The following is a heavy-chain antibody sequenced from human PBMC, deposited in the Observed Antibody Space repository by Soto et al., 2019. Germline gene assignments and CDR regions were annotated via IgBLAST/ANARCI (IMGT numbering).Heavy chain of an antibody. V-gene: IGHV5-51*01. D-gene: IGHD2-21*01. Sequence: PGESLKISCEHSVYSFSTYWIGWVRQMPGRGLEWMGIIYPTDSDTRYSPSFQGQVTISADKSISTAYLHWSSLKASDTAIYYCARLPAISTLDYWGQGTLVTVSS. J-gene: IGHJ4*02. CDR1: VYSFSTYW. CDR2: IYPTDSDT. CDR3: ARLPAISTLDY.